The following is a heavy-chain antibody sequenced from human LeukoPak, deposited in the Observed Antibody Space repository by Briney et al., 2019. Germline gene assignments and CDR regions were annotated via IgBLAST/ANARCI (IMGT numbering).Heavy chain of an antibody. D-gene: IGHD6-19*01. J-gene: IGHJ4*02. Sequence: SETLSLTCAVYGGSFSGYYWSWIRQPPGKGLEWIGEINHSGSTNYNPSLKSRVTISVDTSKNQFSLKLSSVTAADTAVYHCARGRIAVAGDFDYWGQGTLVTVSS. CDR3: ARGRIAVAGDFDY. V-gene: IGHV4-34*01. CDR2: INHSGST. CDR1: GGSFSGYY.